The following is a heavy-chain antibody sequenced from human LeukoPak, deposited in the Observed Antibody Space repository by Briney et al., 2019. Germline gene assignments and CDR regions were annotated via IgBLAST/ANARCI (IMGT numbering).Heavy chain of an antibody. Sequence: PSETLSLTCAVSGYSISSGYYWGWIRQPPGKGLEWIGSIYHSGSTYYNPSLKSRVTISVDTSKNQFSRKLSSVTAADTAVYYCARRAAMGYYFDYWGQGTLVTVSS. CDR1: GYSISSGYY. CDR3: ARRAAMGYYFDY. V-gene: IGHV4-38-2*01. D-gene: IGHD2-2*01. CDR2: IYHSGST. J-gene: IGHJ4*02.